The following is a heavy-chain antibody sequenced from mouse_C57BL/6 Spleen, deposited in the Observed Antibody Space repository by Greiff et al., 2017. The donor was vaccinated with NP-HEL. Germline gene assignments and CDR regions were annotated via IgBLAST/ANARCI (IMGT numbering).Heavy chain of an antibody. CDR1: GYTFTGYW. CDR2: ILPGSGST. V-gene: IGHV1-9*01. D-gene: IGHD1-1*01. J-gene: IGHJ1*03. Sequence: QVQLKESGAELMKPGASVKLSCKATGYTFTGYWIEWVKQRPGHGLEWIGEILPGSGSTNYNEKFKGKATFTADTSSNTAYMQLSSLTTEDSAIYYCARRPWDGSSLHWDFDVWGTGTTVTVSS. CDR3: ARRPWDGSSLHWDFDV.